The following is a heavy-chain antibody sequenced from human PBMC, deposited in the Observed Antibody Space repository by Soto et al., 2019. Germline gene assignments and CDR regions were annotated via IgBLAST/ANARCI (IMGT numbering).Heavy chain of an antibody. CDR3: ARDEFRDSEGRAMDV. V-gene: IGHV4-4*02. Sequence: QVQLQESGPGLVKPSGTLSLTCAVSGGSISSSNWWSWVRQPPGKGLEWIGEIYHSGSATYNPSLKGRATFSLDKPKNQFSLRLISVTAADTAVDYCARDEFRDSEGRAMDVWGQGTSVTVSS. CDR2: IYHSGSA. CDR1: GGSISSSNW. J-gene: IGHJ6*02. D-gene: IGHD3-10*01.